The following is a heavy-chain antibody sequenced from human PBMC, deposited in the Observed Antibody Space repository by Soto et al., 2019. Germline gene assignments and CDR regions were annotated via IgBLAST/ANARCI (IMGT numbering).Heavy chain of an antibody. V-gene: IGHV4-59*08. D-gene: IGHD6-19*01. CDR2: VYYSGST. J-gene: IGHJ4*02. CDR1: SGSISSYY. CDR3: ARHGASSGRVD. Sequence: SETLSLTCTVSSGSISSYYWSWIRQPPGKGLEWIGYVYYSGSTNYNPSLKSRVTISVDTSRNQFSLKLSSVTAADTAMYYCARHGASSGRVDWGQGILVTGSS.